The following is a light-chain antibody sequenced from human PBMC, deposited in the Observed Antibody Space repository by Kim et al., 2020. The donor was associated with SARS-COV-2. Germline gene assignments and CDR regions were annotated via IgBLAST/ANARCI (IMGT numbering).Light chain of an antibody. CDR3: QQRSNWPLT. V-gene: IGKV3-11*01. CDR2: DAS. Sequence: PGERATLSCRASQSVSSYVAWYQQNPGQAPRLLIYDASNRATGIPARFSGSGSGADFTLTISRLEPEDFAVYYCQQRSNWPLTFGGGTKVDIK. J-gene: IGKJ4*01. CDR1: QSVSSY.